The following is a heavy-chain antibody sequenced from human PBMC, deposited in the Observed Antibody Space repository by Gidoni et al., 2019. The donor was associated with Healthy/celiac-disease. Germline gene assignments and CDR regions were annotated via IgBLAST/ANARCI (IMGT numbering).Heavy chain of an antibody. D-gene: IGHD3-16*01. CDR2: INQDGSEK. CDR3: ARSLLHTFGDPRVGAFDI. CDR1: GFPFSSYG. V-gene: IGHV3-7*01. Sequence: EVQLVESGGGLVQPGGSLRLSCASSGFPFSSYGMRWVRQAPGKGLEWVANINQDGSEKYYVDTVKGRFTISRDNAKNSLYLQMNSLRAEDTAVYYCARSLLHTFGDPRVGAFDIWGQGTMVTVSS. J-gene: IGHJ3*02.